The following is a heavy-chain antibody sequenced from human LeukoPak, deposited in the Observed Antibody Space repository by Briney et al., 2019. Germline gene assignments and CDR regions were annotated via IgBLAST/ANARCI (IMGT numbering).Heavy chain of an antibody. CDR3: ARTPRIAARPYYYYYMDV. D-gene: IGHD6-6*01. CDR2: INPNSGGT. CDR1: GYTFTGYY. J-gene: IGHJ6*03. Sequence: ASVKVSCKASGYTFTGYYMHWVRQAPGQGLEWMGRINPNSGGTNYAQKSQGRVTMTRDTSISTAYMELSRLRSDDTAVYYCARTPRIAARPYYYYYMDVWGKGTTVTVSS. V-gene: IGHV1-2*06.